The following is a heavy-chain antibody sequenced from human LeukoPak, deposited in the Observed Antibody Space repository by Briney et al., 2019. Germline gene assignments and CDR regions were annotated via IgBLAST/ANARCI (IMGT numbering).Heavy chain of an antibody. J-gene: IGHJ6*03. CDR2: IKQDGSEK. CDR3: ARDGGYSGYDVYYYYYYMDV. CDR1: GFTFSSYW. Sequence: PGGSLRLSCAASGFTFSSYWMSWVRQAPGKGLEWVANIKQDGSEKYYVDSVKGRFTISRDNAKNSLYLQMNSLRAEDTAVYYCARDGGYSGYDVYYYYYYMDVWGKGTTVTVSS. V-gene: IGHV3-7*01. D-gene: IGHD5-12*01.